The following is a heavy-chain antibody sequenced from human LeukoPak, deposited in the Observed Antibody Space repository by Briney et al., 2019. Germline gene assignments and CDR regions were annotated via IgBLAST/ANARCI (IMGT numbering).Heavy chain of an antibody. CDR3: AKRRLNWNLRH. V-gene: IGHV3-21*04. Sequence: GGSLRLSCAASGFTFSSYSMNWVRQAPGKGLEWVSSISSSSSYIYYADSVKGRFTISRDNSKNTLYLQMNSLRAEDTAVYYCAKRRLNWNLRHWGQGTLVTVSS. D-gene: IGHD1-1*01. CDR2: ISSSSSYI. CDR1: GFTFSSYS. J-gene: IGHJ4*02.